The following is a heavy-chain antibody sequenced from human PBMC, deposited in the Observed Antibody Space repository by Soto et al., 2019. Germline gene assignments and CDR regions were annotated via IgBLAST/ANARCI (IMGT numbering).Heavy chain of an antibody. CDR3: ARGYCSGGNCYNGLDV. CDR2: VYPSGGGT. V-gene: IGHV1-46*01. Sequence: QVQLVQSGAEVRKPGASVRVSCRAAGYPFSITYLHWLRRAPGQGLEWLGLVYPSGGGTNYKESFKGRLNITRDTSTSTVYMDLSRLTSEDTAIYYCARGYCSGGNCYNGLDVWGQGTTVTVSS. D-gene: IGHD2-15*01. J-gene: IGHJ6*02. CDR1: GYPFSITY.